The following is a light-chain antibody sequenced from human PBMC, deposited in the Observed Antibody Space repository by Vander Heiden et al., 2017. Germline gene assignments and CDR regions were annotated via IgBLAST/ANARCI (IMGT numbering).Light chain of an antibody. J-gene: IGLJ3*02. CDR2: EED. V-gene: IGLV1-36*01. Sequence: QSVLTQPPSVSEAPRQRVTISCSGSSSNIGNNAVNWYQQLPGKATKRLIYEEDLLPSGVSDRFSGSKSGTSASRDISGLQSEDEADYYCAAWDDSLNGQVFGGGTKLTVL. CDR1: SSNIGNNA. CDR3: AAWDDSLNGQV.